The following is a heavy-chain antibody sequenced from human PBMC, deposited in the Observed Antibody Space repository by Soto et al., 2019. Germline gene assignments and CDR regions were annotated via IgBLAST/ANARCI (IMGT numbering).Heavy chain of an antibody. CDR1: GGSISSYY. Sequence: PSETLSLTCTVSGGSISSYYWSWIRQHPGKGLEWIGYIYYSGSTNYNPSLKSRVTISVDTSKNQFSLKLSSVTAADTAVYYCARRYYDSSGYYLFFDYWGQGTLVTAPQ. CDR2: IYYSGST. V-gene: IGHV4-59*08. J-gene: IGHJ4*02. D-gene: IGHD3-22*01. CDR3: ARRYYDSSGYYLFFDY.